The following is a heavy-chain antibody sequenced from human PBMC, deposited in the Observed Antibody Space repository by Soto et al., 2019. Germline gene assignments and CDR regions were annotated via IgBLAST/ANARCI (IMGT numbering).Heavy chain of an antibody. CDR3: AIDSCSGFSCKHDAFDI. D-gene: IGHD2-15*01. J-gene: IGHJ3*02. Sequence: QVQLVQSGAEVKKPGSSVKVSCKASGGTFSSYAISWVRQAPGQGLEWMGGIIPIFGTANYAQKFQGRVTITAEESTSTAYIELSCVRFDDTDVYYCAIDSCSGFSCKHDAFDIWGQGTMVTVSS. V-gene: IGHV1-69*12. CDR1: GGTFSSYA. CDR2: IIPIFGTA.